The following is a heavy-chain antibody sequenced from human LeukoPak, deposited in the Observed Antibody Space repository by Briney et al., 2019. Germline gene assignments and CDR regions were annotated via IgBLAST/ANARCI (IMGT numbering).Heavy chain of an antibody. CDR3: ARDGRRYYDSSGYYWFDY. Sequence: GGSLRPSCAASGSTFSRHSMNWVRQAPGKGLEWVSYISSGSSYIYYADSVKGRFTISRDNAENSLYLQMNSLRGEDTAVYYCARDGRRYYDSSGYYWFDYWGQGTLVTVSS. D-gene: IGHD3-22*01. V-gene: IGHV3-21*01. CDR1: GSTFSRHS. CDR2: ISSGSSYI. J-gene: IGHJ4*02.